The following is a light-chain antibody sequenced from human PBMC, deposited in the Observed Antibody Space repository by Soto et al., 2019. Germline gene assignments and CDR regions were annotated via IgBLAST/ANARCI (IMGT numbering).Light chain of an antibody. CDR1: QSVRTN. V-gene: IGKV3-11*01. J-gene: IGKJ4*01. Sequence: EVMMTQFPDTVSVTPGDTVTLSCGASQSVRTNLAWYQQRPCQAPRLLIHYSSTRATGIPARFSGSGSGTDFTLTISSLEPEDFAVYYCQQRSNWPPTFGGGTKVDIK. CDR2: YSS. CDR3: QQRSNWPPT.